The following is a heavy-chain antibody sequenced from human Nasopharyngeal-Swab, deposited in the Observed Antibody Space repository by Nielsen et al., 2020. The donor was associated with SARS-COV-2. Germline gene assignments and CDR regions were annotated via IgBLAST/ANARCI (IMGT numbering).Heavy chain of an antibody. Sequence: SETLSLTCTVSGASLSGTSYYWGWIRQPPGKGLEWIASIYYSGSTYYNPSLKSRVTISVDRSQNQFSLRLTSVTAADTAVYYCARASYYYDNTGSYYFDFWGQVTLVTVSS. J-gene: IGHJ4*02. V-gene: IGHV4-39*07. CDR2: IYYSGST. CDR3: ARASYYYDNTGSYYFDF. D-gene: IGHD3-22*01. CDR1: GASLSGTSYY.